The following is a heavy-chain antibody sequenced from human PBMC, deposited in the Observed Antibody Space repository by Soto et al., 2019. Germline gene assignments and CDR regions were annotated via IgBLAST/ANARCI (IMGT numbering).Heavy chain of an antibody. CDR2: IYHSGST. V-gene: IGHV4-4*02. CDR1: VGSISSSNW. CDR3: ARDREGSYGMDV. Sequence: ETLSLTGAVSVGSISSSNWWSCVRQPPGKGLEWIGEIYHSGSTNYNPSLKSRVTISVDKSKNQFSLKLSSVTAADTAVYYCARDREGSYGMDVWGQGTTVTVSS. J-gene: IGHJ6*02.